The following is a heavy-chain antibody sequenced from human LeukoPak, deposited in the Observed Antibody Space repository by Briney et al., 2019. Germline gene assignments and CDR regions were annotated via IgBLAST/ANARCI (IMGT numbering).Heavy chain of an antibody. CDR1: GGSISSSDFY. D-gene: IGHD3-22*01. CDR2: ISYSGNT. CDR3: ARNGLGYYDSSGSRDAFDI. J-gene: IGHJ3*02. Sequence: PSETLSLTCTVSGGSISSSDFYWGWIRQPPGKGLEWIGSISYSGNTYYNPSLKSRVTISVDTSKNQFSLKLSSVTAADTAVYYCARNGLGYYDSSGSRDAFDIWGQGTMVTVSS. V-gene: IGHV4-39*01.